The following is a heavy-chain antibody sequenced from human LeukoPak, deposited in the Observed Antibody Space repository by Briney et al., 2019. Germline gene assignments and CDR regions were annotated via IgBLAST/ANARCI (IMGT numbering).Heavy chain of an antibody. D-gene: IGHD3-9*01. Sequence: GGSLRLSCAASGFTFSSYGLHWVREAPGKGLEWVAVIWYDGSNKYYADSVKGRFTISRDNSKNTLYLQMNSLRAEDTAVYYCARIPSTGHDWGQGTLVTVSS. CDR1: GFTFSSYG. J-gene: IGHJ4*02. V-gene: IGHV3-33*01. CDR2: IWYDGSNK. CDR3: ARIPSTGHD.